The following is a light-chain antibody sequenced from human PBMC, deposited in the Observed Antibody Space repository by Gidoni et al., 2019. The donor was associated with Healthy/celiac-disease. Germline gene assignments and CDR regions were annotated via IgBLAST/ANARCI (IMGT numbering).Light chain of an antibody. Sequence: QSALTQPRSVSGSPGQSVTISCPGTSSDVGGYNYVSWYQQHPGKAPKRMIYDVSKRPSGVPDRFSGSKSGNTASLTISGLQAEDEADYYCCSYAGSSWVFGGGTKLTVL. J-gene: IGLJ3*02. CDR1: SSDVGGYNY. V-gene: IGLV2-11*01. CDR2: DVS. CDR3: CSYAGSSWV.